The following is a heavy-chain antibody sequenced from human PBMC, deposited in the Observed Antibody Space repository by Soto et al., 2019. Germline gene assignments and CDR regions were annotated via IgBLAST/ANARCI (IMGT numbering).Heavy chain of an antibody. J-gene: IGHJ6*02. Sequence: QVQLVESGGGVVQPGRSLRLSCAASGFTFSSYAMHWVRQAPGKGLVWVAVISYDGSNKYYADSVKGRFTISRDNSKNTLYLQMNSLRAEDTAVYYCARDQIVVVPAAITYYYYYGMDVWGQGTTVTVSS. CDR3: ARDQIVVVPAAITYYYYYGMDV. V-gene: IGHV3-30-3*01. D-gene: IGHD2-2*01. CDR1: GFTFSSYA. CDR2: ISYDGSNK.